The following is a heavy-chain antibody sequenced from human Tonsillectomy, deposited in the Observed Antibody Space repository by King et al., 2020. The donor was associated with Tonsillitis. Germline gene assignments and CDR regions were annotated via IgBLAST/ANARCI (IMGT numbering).Heavy chain of an antibody. CDR3: ARGKLSYYDFWSGYSV. D-gene: IGHD3-3*01. CDR1: GGSLRGYY. J-gene: IGHJ6*02. CDR2: INHSGST. V-gene: IGHV4-34*01. Sequence: VQLQQWGAGLLKPSETLSLTCGVYGGSLRGYYWSWIRQPPGKGLEWIGEINHSGSTNYNPSLKSRVSISVDTSKNQFSLRLSSVTAADTALYYCARGKLSYYDFWSGYSVWGQGTTVTVSS.